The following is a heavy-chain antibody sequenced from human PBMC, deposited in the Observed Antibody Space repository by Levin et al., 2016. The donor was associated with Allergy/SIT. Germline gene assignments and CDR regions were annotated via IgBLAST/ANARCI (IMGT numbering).Heavy chain of an antibody. CDR3: ASSLELIVVIFTTSPFDI. J-gene: IGHJ3*02. D-gene: IGHD3-22*01. CDR2: ISYSGNT. Sequence: SETLSLTCTVSGGSISSSNYYWGWIRQSPGKGLEWIGIISYSGNTYYNPSLKGRVSMSVDTSKNQFSLNLNSVTAADTAVYFCASSLELIVVIFTTSPFDIWGRGTMVTVSS. V-gene: IGHV4-39*01. CDR1: GGSISSSNYY.